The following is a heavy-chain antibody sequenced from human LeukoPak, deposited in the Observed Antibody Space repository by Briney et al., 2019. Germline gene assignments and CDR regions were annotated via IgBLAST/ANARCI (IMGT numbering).Heavy chain of an antibody. D-gene: IGHD2-21*01. J-gene: IGHJ3*02. CDR1: GYTFTSYD. V-gene: IGHV1-8*01. CDR2: MNPNSGNT. Sequence: GASVKVSRKASGYTFTSYDMNWVRQPTGPGLEWMGWMNPNSGNTGYAQNFQGRLTFTRDIPRNTAHMELSSLTPDDTAGYFCARYTIANGFDMWGQGTMVTVSS. CDR3: ARYTIANGFDM.